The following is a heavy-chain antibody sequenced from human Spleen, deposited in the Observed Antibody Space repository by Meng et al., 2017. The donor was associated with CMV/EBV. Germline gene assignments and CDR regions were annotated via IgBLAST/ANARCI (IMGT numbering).Heavy chain of an antibody. V-gene: IGHV3-23*01. CDR1: GFTFNNYA. J-gene: IGHJ4*02. Sequence: GGSLRLSCAGSGFTFNNYAISWVRQAPGKGLEWVSRISAFGTITYYADSVKGRFTISSDDSKNTVFLQVKSLRGEDTAIYFCAKNKTYYYDSSGYYLHDWGQGTLVTVSS. CDR2: ISAFGTIT. D-gene: IGHD3-22*01. CDR3: AKNKTYYYDSSGYYLHD.